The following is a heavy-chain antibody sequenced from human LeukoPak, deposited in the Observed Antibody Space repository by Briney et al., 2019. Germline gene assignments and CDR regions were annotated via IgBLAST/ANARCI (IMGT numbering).Heavy chain of an antibody. CDR3: ARRMGRRFGERYYYYHYMDV. V-gene: IGHV4-34*01. D-gene: IGHD3-10*01. CDR1: GGSFSGYY. Sequence: SETLSLACAVFGGSFSGYYWSWIRQPPGKGLEWIGEINHSGSINYNSSLKSRVTISVDTSKNQFSLKLSSVTAADTAVYYCARRMGRRFGERYYYYHYMDVWGKGTTVTISS. CDR2: INHSGSI. J-gene: IGHJ6*03.